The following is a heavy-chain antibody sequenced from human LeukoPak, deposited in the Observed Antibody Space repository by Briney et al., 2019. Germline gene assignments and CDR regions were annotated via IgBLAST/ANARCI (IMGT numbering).Heavy chain of an antibody. CDR2: INPNSGGT. CDR3: ARVASVYSSGWCGLGY. J-gene: IGHJ4*02. Sequence: PVASVKVSCKASGYTFTGYYIHWVRQAPGQGLEWMGWINPNSGGTNYAQKFQGRVTMTRDTSISTAYMELSRLRSDDTAVYFCARVASVYSSGWCGLGYWGQGTLVTVSS. D-gene: IGHD6-19*01. V-gene: IGHV1-2*02. CDR1: GYTFTGYY.